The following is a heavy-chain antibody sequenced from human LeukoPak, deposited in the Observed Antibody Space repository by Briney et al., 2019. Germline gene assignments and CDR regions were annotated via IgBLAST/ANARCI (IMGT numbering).Heavy chain of an antibody. CDR1: GGSISSYY. Sequence: SETLSLTCTVSGGSISSYYWSWIRQPPGKGLEWIGYIYYSGSTNYNPSLKSRVTISVDTSKNQFSLKLSSVTAADTAVYYCARDLLGIGGFDYWGQGTLVTVSS. V-gene: IGHV4-59*01. J-gene: IGHJ4*02. CDR2: IYYSGST. D-gene: IGHD7-27*01. CDR3: ARDLLGIGGFDY.